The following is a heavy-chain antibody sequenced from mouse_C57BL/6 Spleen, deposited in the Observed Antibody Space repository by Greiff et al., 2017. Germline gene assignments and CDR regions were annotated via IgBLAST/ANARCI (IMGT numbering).Heavy chain of an antibody. D-gene: IGHD2-3*01. J-gene: IGHJ4*01. Sequence: EVHLVESGAELVKPGASVKLSCTASGFNIKDYYMHWVKQRTEQGLEWIGRIDPEDGETKYAPKFQGKATLTADTSSNTAYLQLSSLTSEDTAVYYCARSDARAMDYWGQGTSVTVSS. V-gene: IGHV14-2*01. CDR3: ARSDARAMDY. CDR1: GFNIKDYY. CDR2: IDPEDGET.